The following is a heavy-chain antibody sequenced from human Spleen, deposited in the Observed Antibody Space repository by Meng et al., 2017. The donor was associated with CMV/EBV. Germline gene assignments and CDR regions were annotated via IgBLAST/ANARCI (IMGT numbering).Heavy chain of an antibody. D-gene: IGHD2-2*01. J-gene: IGHJ5*02. CDR1: GFTFSSYS. V-gene: IGHV3-21*01. CDR3: ARDAGMHNWFDP. Sequence: EGELVELGGGLVKPGGSLRLSCAASGFTFSSYSMNWVRQAPGKGLEWVSSISSSSSYIYYADSVKGRFTISRDNAKNSLYLQMNSLRAEDTAVYYCARDAGMHNWFDPWGQGTLVTVSS. CDR2: ISSSSSYI.